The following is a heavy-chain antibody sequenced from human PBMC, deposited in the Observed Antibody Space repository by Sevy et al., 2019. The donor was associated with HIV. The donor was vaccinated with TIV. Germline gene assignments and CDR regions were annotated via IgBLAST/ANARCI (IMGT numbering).Heavy chain of an antibody. CDR3: VRDYRDGYFEY. V-gene: IGHV1-2*02. Sequence: ATVKVSCKASGYTFTGYYMHWMGQAPGQGLEWMGWINPDSRGPIYTPKFQGRVTLTRDTSISTAYMDLSRLKSDDTAVYYCVRDYRDGYFEYWGQGTEVSVSS. CDR2: INPDSRGP. CDR1: GYTFTGYY. J-gene: IGHJ4*02.